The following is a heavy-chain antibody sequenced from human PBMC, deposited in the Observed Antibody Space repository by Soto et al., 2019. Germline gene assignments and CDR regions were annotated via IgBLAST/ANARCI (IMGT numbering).Heavy chain of an antibody. V-gene: IGHV1-18*01. CDR2: ISAHNGNT. D-gene: IGHD1-1*01. J-gene: IGHJ4*02. CDR1: GYDFTTYG. Sequence: QVHLVQSGAEVKKPGASVKVSCKGSGYDFTTYGITWVRQAPGQGLEWMAWISAHNGNTDSAQKLQGRVTVTRDTSTSTAYMELRSLRSDDAAVYDCARGRYGDYWGQGALVTVSS. CDR3: ARGRYGDY.